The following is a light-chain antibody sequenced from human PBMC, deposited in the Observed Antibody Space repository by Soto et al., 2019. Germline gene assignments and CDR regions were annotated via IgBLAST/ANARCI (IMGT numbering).Light chain of an antibody. Sequence: IVLTQSPGTLSLSPGERVTLSCRASQSVSNSSLAWYQQKPGQAPRLLIYAASSRATGIPDRISGSGSGTDFTITISRLEPEDFAVYYCQQYGRGLTFGGGTKVEIK. CDR2: AAS. CDR1: QSVSNSS. V-gene: IGKV3-20*01. CDR3: QQYGRGLT. J-gene: IGKJ4*01.